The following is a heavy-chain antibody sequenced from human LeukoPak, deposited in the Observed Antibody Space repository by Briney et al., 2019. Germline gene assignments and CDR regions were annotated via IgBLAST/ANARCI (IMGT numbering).Heavy chain of an antibody. V-gene: IGHV1-8*03. Sequence: ASVKVSCKASGYTFTSYDINWVRQATGQGLEWMGWMNPNSGNTGYAQKFQGRVTITRNTSISTAYMELSSLRSEDTAVYYCARAYGGKGLFYYYYHMDVWGKGTTVTVSS. CDR3: ARAYGGKGLFYYYYHMDV. CDR2: MNPNSGNT. D-gene: IGHD4-23*01. J-gene: IGHJ6*03. CDR1: GYTFTSYD.